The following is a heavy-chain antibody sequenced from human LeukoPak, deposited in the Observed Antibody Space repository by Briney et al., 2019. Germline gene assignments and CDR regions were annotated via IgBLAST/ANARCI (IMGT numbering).Heavy chain of an antibody. V-gene: IGHV1-18*01. CDR2: ITAGNGNT. J-gene: IGHJ3*02. Sequence: ASVKVSCKASGYTISSYGIGWVRQAPREGLESMGWITAGNGNTNYAQKVQGRVTMTTDTSTSTAYMELRSLRSDDTAVYFCARDLARGYSYGYNAFDIWGQGTMVTVSS. CDR3: ARDLARGYSYGYNAFDI. CDR1: GYTISSYG. D-gene: IGHD5-18*01.